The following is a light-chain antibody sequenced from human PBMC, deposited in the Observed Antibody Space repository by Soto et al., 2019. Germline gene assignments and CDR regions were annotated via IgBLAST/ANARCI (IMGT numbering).Light chain of an antibody. J-gene: IGLJ1*01. V-gene: IGLV2-14*01. CDR3: GSYTSSDTPDV. Sequence: QYALSQPASVSGSPGQSITISCTGTSSDVGGYKYVSWYQHHPDKAPKLIISVVSNRPSGVSNRFSGSKSGNTASLTISGLQAEDEADYYCGSYTSSDTPDVFGTGTKLTVL. CDR1: SSDVGGYKY. CDR2: VVS.